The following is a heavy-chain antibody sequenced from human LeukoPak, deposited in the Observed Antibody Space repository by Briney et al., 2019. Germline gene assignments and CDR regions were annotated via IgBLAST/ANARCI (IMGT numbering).Heavy chain of an antibody. Sequence: GGVLRLSCAASGFTFNSYWMSWVRQAPGKGLEWVANVQQDGSEKYYVNSVKGRFTISRDNAKNSVYLQMNILRAEDTAIYYCATTLNIATAGYFWGQGTLVTVSS. CDR2: VQQDGSEK. D-gene: IGHD6-13*01. CDR3: ATTLNIATAGYF. J-gene: IGHJ4*02. CDR1: GFTFNSYW. V-gene: IGHV3-7*01.